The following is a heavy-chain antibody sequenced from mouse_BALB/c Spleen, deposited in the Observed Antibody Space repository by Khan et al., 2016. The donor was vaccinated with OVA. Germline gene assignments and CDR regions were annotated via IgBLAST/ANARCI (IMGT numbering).Heavy chain of an antibody. CDR3: SRSGYGFGAY. V-gene: IGHV1-54*03. D-gene: IGHD3-2*02. CDR2: INPGGGDT. Sequence: QVQLQQSGAELVRPGTSVKVSCKASGYAFTDYSIEWLKQRPGQGLEWIGVINPGGGDTTYNEKFKDKATLTADKSSSTAYMQLTSLPSDDSAVYFCSRSGYGFGAYWGPGTLVTVSA. J-gene: IGHJ3*01. CDR1: GYAFTDYS.